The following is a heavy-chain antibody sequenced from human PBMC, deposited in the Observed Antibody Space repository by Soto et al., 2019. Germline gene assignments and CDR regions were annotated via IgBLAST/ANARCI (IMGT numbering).Heavy chain of an antibody. Sequence: GASVKVSCKASGYTFTGYYMHWVRQAPGQGLEWMGWINPNSGGTNYAQKFQGWVTMTRDTSISTAYMELSRLRSDDTAVYYCAREVGWLQLVFDYWGQGTLITVSS. J-gene: IGHJ4*02. V-gene: IGHV1-2*04. CDR1: GYTFTGYY. CDR2: INPNSGGT. CDR3: AREVGWLQLVFDY. D-gene: IGHD5-12*01.